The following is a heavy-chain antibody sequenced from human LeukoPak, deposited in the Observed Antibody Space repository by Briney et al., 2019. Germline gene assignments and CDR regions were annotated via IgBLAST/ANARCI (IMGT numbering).Heavy chain of an antibody. Sequence: SETLSLTCTVSGGSISSYYWSWIRQPPGKGLEWIGYIYYSGSTNYNPSLKSRVTISVDTSKNQFSLKLSPVTAADTAVYYCARVMYGEYAFDIWGQGTMVTVSS. J-gene: IGHJ3*02. CDR1: GGSISSYY. CDR2: IYYSGST. CDR3: ARVMYGEYAFDI. D-gene: IGHD2-8*01. V-gene: IGHV4-59*01.